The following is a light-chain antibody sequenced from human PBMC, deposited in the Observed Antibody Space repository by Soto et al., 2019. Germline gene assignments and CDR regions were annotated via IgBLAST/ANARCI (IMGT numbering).Light chain of an antibody. CDR2: GAS. V-gene: IGKV3-20*01. CDR3: QQYGSSPWT. J-gene: IGKJ1*01. Sequence: IVVKNSPCALRLSPEERATLSCRASQSVSSSYLAWYQQKPGQAPRLLIYGASSRATGIPDRFSGSGSGTDFTLTISRLEPEDFAVYYCQQYGSSPWTFGQGTKVDIK. CDR1: QSVSSSY.